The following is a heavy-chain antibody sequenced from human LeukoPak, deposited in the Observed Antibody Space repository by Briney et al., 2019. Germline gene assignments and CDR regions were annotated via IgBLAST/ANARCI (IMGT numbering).Heavy chain of an antibody. D-gene: IGHD5-18*01. CDR2: ISGSGGST. V-gene: IGHV3-23*01. CDR3: AKDQGIQLWCDAFYS. J-gene: IGHJ3*02. Sequence: PGGSLRLSCAASGFTFSSYAMSWVRQAPGKGLEWVSAISGSGGSTYYADSVKGRFTISRDNSKNTLYLQMNSLRAEDTAVYYCAKDQGIQLWCDAFYSWGQGTIVTVSS. CDR1: GFTFSSYA.